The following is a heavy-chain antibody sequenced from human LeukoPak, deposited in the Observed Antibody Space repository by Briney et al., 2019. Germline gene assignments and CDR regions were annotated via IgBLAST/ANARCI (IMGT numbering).Heavy chain of an antibody. J-gene: IGHJ4*02. CDR2: ISGRGTYI. CDR1: GFTFSYYS. V-gene: IGHV3-21*01. Sequence: PGGSLRLSCAASGFTFSYYSMNWVRQAPGKGLEWVSSISGRGTYIYYADSVKGRFTISRDSAKNSLYLQMNSLRAEDTAVYYCARDRSIDYWGQGTLVTVSS. CDR3: ARDRSIDY.